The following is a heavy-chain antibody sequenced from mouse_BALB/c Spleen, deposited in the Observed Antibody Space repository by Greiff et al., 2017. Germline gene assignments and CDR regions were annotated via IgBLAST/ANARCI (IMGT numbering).Heavy chain of an antibody. CDR2: IDPANGNT. CDR1: GFNIKDTY. J-gene: IGHJ2*01. V-gene: IGHV14-3*02. D-gene: IGHD1-1*01. CDR3: ASPITTVVGPYYFDY. Sequence: VQLQQSGAELVKPGASVKLSCTASGFNIKDTYMHWVKQRPEQGLEWIGRIDPANGNTKYDPKFQGKATITADTSSNTAYLQLSSLTSEDTAVYYCASPITTVVGPYYFDYWGQGTTLTVSS.